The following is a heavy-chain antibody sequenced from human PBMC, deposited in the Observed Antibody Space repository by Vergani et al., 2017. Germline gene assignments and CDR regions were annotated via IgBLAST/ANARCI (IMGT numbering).Heavy chain of an antibody. Sequence: QVQLVQSGAEVQKPGASVKVSCKVSGYTLTELSMHWVRQAPGKGLEWMGGFDPEDGETIYAQKFQGRVTMTEDTSTDTAYMELSSLRSEDTAVYYCATGGSGSYRNYYYYYMDVWGKGTTVTVSS. CDR2: FDPEDGET. CDR3: ATGGSGSYRNYYYYYMDV. V-gene: IGHV1-24*01. D-gene: IGHD1-26*01. J-gene: IGHJ6*03. CDR1: GYTLTELS.